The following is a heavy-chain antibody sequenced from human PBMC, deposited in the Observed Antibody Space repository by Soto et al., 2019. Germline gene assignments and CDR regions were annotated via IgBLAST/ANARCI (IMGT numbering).Heavy chain of an antibody. D-gene: IGHD3-3*01. V-gene: IGHV4-4*07. CDR1: GGSISSYY. CDR2: IYTSGST. J-gene: IGHJ6*02. Sequence: NPSETLSLTCTVSGGSISSYYWSWIRQPAGKGLEWIGRIYTSGSTNYNPSLKSRVTMSVDTSKNQFSLKLSSVTAADTAVYYCAREGSYDFWSGSSPKQYYYYYGMDVWGRGTTVTVSS. CDR3: AREGSYDFWSGSSPKQYYYYYGMDV.